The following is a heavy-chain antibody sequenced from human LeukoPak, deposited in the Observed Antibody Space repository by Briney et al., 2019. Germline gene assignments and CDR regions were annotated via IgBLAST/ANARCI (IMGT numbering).Heavy chain of an antibody. J-gene: IGHJ6*02. D-gene: IGHD2-8*01. CDR2: IWYDGSNK. Sequence: GGSLRLSCAASGFTFSSDGMHWVRQAPGKGLEWVAVIWYDGSNKYYADSVKGRFTISRDNSKNTLYLQMNSLRAEDTAVYYCAREGVRMGYYYYGMDVWGQGTTVTVSS. CDR3: AREGVRMGYYYYGMDV. CDR1: GFTFSSDG. V-gene: IGHV3-33*01.